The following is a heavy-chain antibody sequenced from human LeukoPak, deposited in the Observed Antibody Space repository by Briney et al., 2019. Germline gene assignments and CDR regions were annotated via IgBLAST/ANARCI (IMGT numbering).Heavy chain of an antibody. J-gene: IGHJ4*02. CDR2: ISTSGSTI. CDR1: GFTFSSYA. CDR3: ARDMVSEAGTLWGDY. V-gene: IGHV3-48*04. Sequence: GGSLRLSCAASGFTFSSYAMNWVRQAPGKGLEWVSYISTSGSTIYYSDSVKGRFTISRDNAKNSLYLQMNSLRAEDTAVYYCARDMVSEAGTLWGDYWGQGTLVAVSS. D-gene: IGHD6-19*01.